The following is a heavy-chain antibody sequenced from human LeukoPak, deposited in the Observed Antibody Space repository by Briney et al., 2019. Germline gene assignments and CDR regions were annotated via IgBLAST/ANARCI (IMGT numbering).Heavy chain of an antibody. Sequence: PSETLSLTCAVYGGSFSGYYWSWIRQPPGKGLEWIGEINHSGSTNYNPSLKSRVTISVDTSKNQFSLKLSSVTAADTAVYYCARRVYDSSGSYYFDYWGQGTLVTVSP. CDR1: GGSFSGYY. V-gene: IGHV4-34*01. CDR3: ARRVYDSSGSYYFDY. J-gene: IGHJ4*02. D-gene: IGHD3-22*01. CDR2: INHSGST.